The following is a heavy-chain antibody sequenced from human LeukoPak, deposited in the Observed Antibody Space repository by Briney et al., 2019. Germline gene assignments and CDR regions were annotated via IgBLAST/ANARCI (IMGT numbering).Heavy chain of an antibody. CDR3: AKLGSAMVLYYFDY. CDR2: ISGSSGST. CDR1: GFTFSSYA. D-gene: IGHD5-18*01. Sequence: GASLRLSCAASGFTFSSYAMSWVRQAPGKGLEWVSAISGSSGSTYYADSVKGRFTVSRDNSKNTLYLQMNSLRAEDTAVYYCAKLGSAMVLYYFDYWGQGTLVTVSS. V-gene: IGHV3-23*01. J-gene: IGHJ4*02.